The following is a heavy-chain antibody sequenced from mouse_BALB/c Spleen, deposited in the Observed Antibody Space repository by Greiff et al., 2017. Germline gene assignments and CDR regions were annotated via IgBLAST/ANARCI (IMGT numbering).Heavy chain of an antibody. Sequence: VKLQESGPELVKPGASVKISCKASGYAFSSSWMNWVKQRPGQGLEWIGRIYPGDGDTNYNGKFKGKATLTADKSSSTAYMQLSSLTSVDSAVYFCAREGGSYYGNLYYFDYWGQGTTLTVSS. CDR3: AREGGSYYGNLYYFDY. D-gene: IGHD2-10*01. J-gene: IGHJ2*01. V-gene: IGHV1-82*01. CDR1: GYAFSSSW. CDR2: IYPGDGDT.